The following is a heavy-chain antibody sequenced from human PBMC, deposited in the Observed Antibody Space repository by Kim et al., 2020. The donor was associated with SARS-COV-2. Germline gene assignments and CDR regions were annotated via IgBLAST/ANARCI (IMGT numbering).Heavy chain of an antibody. CDR3: ARDGGYDRPFDY. J-gene: IGHJ4*02. Sequence: NDNPSLKSRVTISVDTSKNQFSLKLSSVTAADTAVYYCARDGGYDRPFDYWGQGTLVTVSS. V-gene: IGHV4-59*01. D-gene: IGHD5-12*01.